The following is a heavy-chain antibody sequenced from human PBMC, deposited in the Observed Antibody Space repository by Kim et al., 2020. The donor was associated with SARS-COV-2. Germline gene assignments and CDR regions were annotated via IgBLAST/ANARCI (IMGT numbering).Heavy chain of an antibody. D-gene: IGHD5-12*01. CDR3: ARVYIVATKVSYYYYGMDV. J-gene: IGHJ6*02. V-gene: IGHV3-30*01. Sequence: GRFTISRDNSKNTLYLQMNSLRAEDTAVYYCARVYIVATKVSYYYYGMDVWGQGTTVTVSS.